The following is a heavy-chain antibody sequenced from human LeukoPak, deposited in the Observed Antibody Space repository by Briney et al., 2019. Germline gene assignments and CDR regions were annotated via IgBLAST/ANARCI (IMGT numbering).Heavy chain of an antibody. Sequence: SRALSLTSTVSGGSIRGDYCSWTRQPPRQGMEWSGYVYYSVSTNYNPSLTCRVTISVDRSKNQFSLQRSSVTSPPTAGYYCAREICSSTSCAGNWFDPWGQGTLVTVSS. J-gene: IGHJ5*02. CDR3: AREICSSTSCAGNWFDP. D-gene: IGHD2-2*01. CDR2: VYYSVST. CDR1: GGSIRGDY. V-gene: IGHV4-59*12.